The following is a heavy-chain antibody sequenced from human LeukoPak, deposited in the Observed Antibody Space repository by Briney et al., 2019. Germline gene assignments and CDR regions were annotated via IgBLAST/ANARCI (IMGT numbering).Heavy chain of an antibody. J-gene: IGHJ6*03. D-gene: IGHD6-13*01. CDR2: IYYSGST. CDR1: GGSISSYY. Sequence: SETLSLTCTVSGGSISSYYWSWIRQPPGKGLEWIGYIYYSGSTNYNPSLKSRVTISVDTSKNQFSLKLSSVTAADTAVYYCARTTEAHSWRTRYYDYYMDVWGKGTTVTASS. V-gene: IGHV4-59*01. CDR3: ARTTEAHSWRTRYYDYYMDV.